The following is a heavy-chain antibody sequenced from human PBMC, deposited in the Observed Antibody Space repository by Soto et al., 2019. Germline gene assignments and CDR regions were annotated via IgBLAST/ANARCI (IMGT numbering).Heavy chain of an antibody. J-gene: IGHJ4*02. D-gene: IGHD2-15*01. CDR3: AKIRWTISLQEEDAI. Sequence: QVQLVQCGAEVKKPGSSVKVSCKSSGGTFGSYAISWVRQAPGQGLEWMGGVIPIFGTPHYAQKFHGRVKLTADIPTSTAFLELSSPKSADTDVYYCAKIRWTISLQEEDAIWGQGTLVTVSS. CDR2: VIPIFGTP. V-gene: IGHV1-69*06. CDR1: GGTFGSYA.